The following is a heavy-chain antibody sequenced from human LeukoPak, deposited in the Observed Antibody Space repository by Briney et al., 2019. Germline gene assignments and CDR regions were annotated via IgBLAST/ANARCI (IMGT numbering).Heavy chain of an antibody. Sequence: QTLSLTCAISGDSVSSDSAAWNWIRQSPSRGLEWLGRTYYRSKWHNDYSASVKSRITINPDTSKNQFSLKLSSVTAADTAVYYCARVRLYDYVWGSYRYGKNYFDYWGQGTLVTVSS. CDR1: GDSVSSDSAA. CDR3: ARVRLYDYVWGSYRYGKNYFDY. CDR2: TYYRSKWHN. J-gene: IGHJ4*02. V-gene: IGHV6-1*01. D-gene: IGHD3-16*02.